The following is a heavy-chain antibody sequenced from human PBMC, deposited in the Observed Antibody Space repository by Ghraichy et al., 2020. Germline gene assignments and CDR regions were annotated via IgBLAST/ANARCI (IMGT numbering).Heavy chain of an antibody. CDR3: TTGRGSGSETVDY. Sequence: GESLNISCATSGFTFDTFAMSWVRQAPGKGLEWVGRIKSQTDGGTTDYPAPVRGRFTVSRDDSKNTVYLQMNSLRTEDTAVYYCTTGRGSGSETVDYWGQGTLVTVSP. D-gene: IGHD3-10*01. J-gene: IGHJ4*02. CDR1: GFTFDTFA. CDR2: IKSQTDGGTT. V-gene: IGHV3-15*01.